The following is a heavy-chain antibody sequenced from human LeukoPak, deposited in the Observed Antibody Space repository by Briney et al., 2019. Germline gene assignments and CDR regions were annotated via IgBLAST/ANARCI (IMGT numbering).Heavy chain of an antibody. CDR2: INHSGST. Sequence: SETLSLTCAVYGGSLSDYYWSWIRQPPGKGLEWIGEINHSGSTNYNPSLKSRVTISVDTSKNQFSLNLSSVTAADTAVYYCARRRTPSGWYRGDYYYFDYWGQGTLVTVSS. CDR1: GGSLSDYY. V-gene: IGHV4-34*01. J-gene: IGHJ4*02. D-gene: IGHD6-19*01. CDR3: ARRRTPSGWYRGDYYYFDY.